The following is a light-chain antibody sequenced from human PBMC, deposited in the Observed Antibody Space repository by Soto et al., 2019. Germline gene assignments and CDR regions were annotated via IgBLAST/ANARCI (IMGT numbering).Light chain of an antibody. V-gene: IGKV1-39*01. CDR2: SAS. CDR1: QNINSF. J-gene: IGKJ1*01. CDR3: QQSYSTPT. Sequence: DIQMTQSPSSLSASVGDRVIITCRASQNINSFLNWYQQKPGMAPKLLIRSASTLHSGVPSRFNGGGAGTDFTLTISSLQFEDFATYYCQQSYSTPTFGQGTKVDI.